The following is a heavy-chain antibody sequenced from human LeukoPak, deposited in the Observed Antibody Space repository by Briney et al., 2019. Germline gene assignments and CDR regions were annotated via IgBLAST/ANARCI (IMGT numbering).Heavy chain of an antibody. V-gene: IGHV3-23*01. J-gene: IGHJ6*03. Sequence: AGGSLRLSCAAPGFTFSSYAMSWVRQAPGKGLEWVSAISGSGGSTYYADSVKGRFTISRDNSKNTLYLQMNSLRAEDTAVYYCAKDHALYDSSGYYYYYYYYMDVWGKGTTVTVSS. CDR2: ISGSGGST. CDR1: GFTFSSYA. CDR3: AKDHALYDSSGYYYYYYYYMDV. D-gene: IGHD3-22*01.